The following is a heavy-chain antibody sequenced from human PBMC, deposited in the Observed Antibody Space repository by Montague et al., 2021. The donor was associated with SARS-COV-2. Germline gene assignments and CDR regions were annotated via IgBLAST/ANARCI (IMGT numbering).Heavy chain of an antibody. Sequence: SETLSLTCTVSGGSISSYYWCWTRQPPGQGLEWVGYINYSGSTNXXPPLKSRVTISVDTSKNQFSLKLSSVTAAATAVYYCARHAAYTIFGVVISPTGMDVWGQGTTVTVSS. J-gene: IGHJ6*02. CDR3: ARHAAYTIFGVVISPTGMDV. CDR2: INYSGST. CDR1: GGSISSYY. D-gene: IGHD3-3*01. V-gene: IGHV4-59*08.